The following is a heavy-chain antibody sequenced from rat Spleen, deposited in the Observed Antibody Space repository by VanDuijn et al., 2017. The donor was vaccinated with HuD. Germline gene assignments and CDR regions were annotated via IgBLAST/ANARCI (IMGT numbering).Heavy chain of an antibody. J-gene: IGHJ3*01. CDR2: ISYDGSNT. CDR3: TRGYSAPFAY. D-gene: IGHD3-3*01. V-gene: IGHV5-31*01. Sequence: EVQLVESGGGLVQPGRSLKLSCVASGFTFKNYWMSWIRQAPGKGLEWVASISYDGSNTHYGDSVKGRFSISRDNAKNTQYLQMDSLRSEDTATYYCTRGYSAPFAYWGQGTLVTVSS. CDR1: GFTFKNYW.